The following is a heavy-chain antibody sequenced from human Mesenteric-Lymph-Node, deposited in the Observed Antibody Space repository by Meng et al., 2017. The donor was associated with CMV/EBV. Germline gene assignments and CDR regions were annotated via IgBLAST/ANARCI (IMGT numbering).Heavy chain of an antibody. CDR1: GFTFSSYG. CDR3: AKEDIGQGDGMDV. J-gene: IGHJ6*02. Sequence: GESLKISCAASGFTFSSYGMHWVRQAPGKGLEWVAFIRYDGSNKYYADSVKGRFTISRDNSKNTLYLQMHSLRAEDTAVYYCAKEDIGQGDGMDVWGQGTTVTVSS. CDR2: IRYDGSNK. V-gene: IGHV3-30*02. D-gene: IGHD2-15*01.